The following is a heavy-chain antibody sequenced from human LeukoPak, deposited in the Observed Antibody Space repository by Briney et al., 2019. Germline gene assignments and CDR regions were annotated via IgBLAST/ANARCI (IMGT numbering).Heavy chain of an antibody. CDR1: GYTFTSYG. CDR2: ISAYNGNT. Sequence: GASVKVSCKASGYTFTSYGISWVRQAPGQGLEWMGWISAYNGNTNYAHKLQGRVTMTTDTSTSTAYMELRSLRSDDTAVYYCARVTMVRGVIIMVQGVDYWGQGTLVTVSS. CDR3: ARVTMVRGVIIMVQGVDY. J-gene: IGHJ4*02. V-gene: IGHV1-18*01. D-gene: IGHD3-10*01.